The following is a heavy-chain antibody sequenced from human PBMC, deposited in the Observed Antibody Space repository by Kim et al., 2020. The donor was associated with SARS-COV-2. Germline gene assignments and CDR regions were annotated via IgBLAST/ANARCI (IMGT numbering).Heavy chain of an antibody. D-gene: IGHD3-22*01. CDR3: VTHYFDSSGYYADAFDI. CDR2: TSSNGGST. J-gene: IGHJ3*02. V-gene: IGHV3-64D*09. CDR1: GFTFSSFA. Sequence: GGSLRLSCSASGFTFSSFAMHWVRQAPGKGLEYVSATSSNGGSTFYADSVQGRFTISRDNSKNTLYLQMSSLRVEDTAVYYCVTHYFDSSGYYADAFDICGAGKMGSVSS.